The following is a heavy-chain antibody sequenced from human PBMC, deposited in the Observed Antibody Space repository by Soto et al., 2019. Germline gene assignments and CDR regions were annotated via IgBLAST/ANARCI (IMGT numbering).Heavy chain of an antibody. CDR1: GGSISSSNW. CDR2: IYRSGDT. J-gene: IGHJ4*01. V-gene: IGHV4-4*02. Sequence: QVQLQESGPGLVKPSGTLSLTCVASGGSISSSNWWSWVRQSPGKGLEWIGEIYRSGDTNYNPSLKSRVTTSVDRSDNRFSLSLPSLTAADTAVYYCAIEAALAVRGAFDSWGHGTLVTVSS. D-gene: IGHD3-10*01. CDR3: AIEAALAVRGAFDS.